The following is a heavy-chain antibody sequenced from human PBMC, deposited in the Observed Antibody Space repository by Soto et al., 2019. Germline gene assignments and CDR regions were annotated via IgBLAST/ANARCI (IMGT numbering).Heavy chain of an antibody. D-gene: IGHD2-15*01. CDR2: ISRNGDST. V-gene: IGHV3-23*01. Sequence: GGSLRLSCAASGFNFRNYAMSWVRQIPGKGLEWVSAISRNGDSTYYADSVKGRFTVSRDNAKSTLYLQMNSLRAEDTATYFCAKGGGYCSGGSCNVSPGSDWGQGTLVTVSS. CDR3: AKGGGYCSGGSCNVSPGSD. J-gene: IGHJ4*02. CDR1: GFNFRNYA.